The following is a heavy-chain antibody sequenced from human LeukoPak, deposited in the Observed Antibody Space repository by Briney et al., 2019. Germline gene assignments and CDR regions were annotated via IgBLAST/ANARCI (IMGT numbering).Heavy chain of an antibody. V-gene: IGHV3-9*01. CDR1: GFPFDDYA. Sequence: PGGSLRLSCAASGFPFDDYAMSWVRQAPGKGLDWVSGISWNSLTTGYADSVNGRFSISRHNAKSSLYLEMKSLRPEDTALYYCVKDTSLGLDAFQDWGQGTMIIVSS. CDR3: VKDTSLGLDAFQD. D-gene: IGHD3-3*02. CDR2: ISWNSLTT. J-gene: IGHJ3*01.